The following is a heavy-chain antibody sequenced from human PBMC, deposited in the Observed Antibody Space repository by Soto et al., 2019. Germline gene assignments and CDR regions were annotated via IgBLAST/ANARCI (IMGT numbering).Heavy chain of an antibody. CDR2: ISAYNGNT. V-gene: IGHV1-18*01. D-gene: IGHD3-10*01. CDR1: GYTFTSYG. J-gene: IGHJ4*02. CDR3: AGEYYYGSGGAY. Sequence: QVQLVQSGAEVKKPGASVKVSCKAAGYTFTSYGISWVRQAPGQGLEWMGWISAYNGNTNYAQTLQGRFTMSTDTSTSTAYMELRSLRSDDPAVYYCAGEYYYGSGGAYWGQGTLVTVSS.